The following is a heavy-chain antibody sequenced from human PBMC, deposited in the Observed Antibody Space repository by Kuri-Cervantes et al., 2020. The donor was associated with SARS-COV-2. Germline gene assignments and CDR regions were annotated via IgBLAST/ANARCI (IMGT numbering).Heavy chain of an antibody. V-gene: IGHV2-70*04. CDR1: GFSLSTSGMR. CDR2: IEWNDDK. CDR3: ARMPGLAGGYSYDY. J-gene: IGHJ4*02. D-gene: IGHD6-25*01. Sequence: SGPTLVKPTQTLTLTCTFSGFSLSTSGMRVSWIRQPPGKALEWLARIEWNDDKYYSTSLKTKLSVSKDTSENQVALTLTNMDPLDSATYYCARMPGLAGGYSYDYWGQGTLVTVSS.